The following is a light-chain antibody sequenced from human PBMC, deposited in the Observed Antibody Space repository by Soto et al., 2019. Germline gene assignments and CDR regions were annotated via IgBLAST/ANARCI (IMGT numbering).Light chain of an antibody. Sequence: QLVLTQSPSASASLGASVKLTCTLSSGHSSYAIAWHQLQPEKGPRYLMKLNSDGSHSKGDGIPDRFSGSSSGAERYLTISSLQSEDEADYYCQTWGTGNLVFGGGTKVTVL. CDR3: QTWGTGNLV. CDR1: SGHSSYA. CDR2: LNSDGSH. J-gene: IGLJ2*01. V-gene: IGLV4-69*01.